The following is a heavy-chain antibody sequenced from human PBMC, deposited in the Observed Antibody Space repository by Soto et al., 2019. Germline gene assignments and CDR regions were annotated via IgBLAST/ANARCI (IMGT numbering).Heavy chain of an antibody. V-gene: IGHV3-66*01. CDR3: ARVTAYYDFWSGYRQIKPYYMDV. J-gene: IGHJ6*03. Sequence: GGSLILSCAASGFTVSSNYMSWVRQAPGKGLEWVSVIYSGGSTYYADSVKGRFTISRDNSKNTLYLQMNSLRAEDTAVYYCARVTAYYDFWSGYRQIKPYYMDVWGKGTTVTVSS. D-gene: IGHD3-3*01. CDR1: GFTVSSNY. CDR2: IYSGGST.